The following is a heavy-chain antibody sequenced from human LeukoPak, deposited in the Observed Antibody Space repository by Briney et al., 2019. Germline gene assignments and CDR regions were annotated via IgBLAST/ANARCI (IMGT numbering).Heavy chain of an antibody. V-gene: IGHV3-23*01. CDR2: ISPGADIT. D-gene: IGHD1-26*01. CDR1: GFTFSIHG. Sequence: GGTLRLSCAASGFTFSIHGMNWVRQAPGKGLEWVSGISPGADITYYAESVKGRFTISRDNSKNTLYLQMNSLRAEDTAVYYCAKVEDSERGFDPWGQGTLVTVSS. J-gene: IGHJ5*02. CDR3: AKVEDSERGFDP.